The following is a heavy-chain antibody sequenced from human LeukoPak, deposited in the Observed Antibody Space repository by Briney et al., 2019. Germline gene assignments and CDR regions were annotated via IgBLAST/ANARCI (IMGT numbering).Heavy chain of an antibody. V-gene: IGHV3-74*03. CDR2: INSDGSST. Sequence: PGGSLRLSCAASGFTFSSYWMHWVRQASGKGLVWVSHINSDGSSTMYSDSVKGRFTISRDNAKNMLYLQMNSLRAEDTAVYYCARDPLSYHIDYWGQGTLVTVSS. D-gene: IGHD1-14*01. CDR3: ARDPLSYHIDY. J-gene: IGHJ4*02. CDR1: GFTFSSYW.